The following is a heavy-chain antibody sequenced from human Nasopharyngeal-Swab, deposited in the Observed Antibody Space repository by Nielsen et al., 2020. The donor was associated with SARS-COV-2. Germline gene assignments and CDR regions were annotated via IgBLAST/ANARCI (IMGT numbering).Heavy chain of an antibody. CDR1: GGSISSGDYY. D-gene: IGHD6-13*01. Sequence: SETLSLTCTVSGGSISSGDYYWSWIRQPPGKGLEWIGYIYYSGSTYCNPSLKSRVTISVDTSKNQFSLKLTSVTAADTAVYYCAREGYSSTWYRNRGFDYWGQGTLVTVSS. CDR3: AREGYSSTWYRNRGFDY. CDR2: IYYSGST. V-gene: IGHV4-30-4*01. J-gene: IGHJ4*02.